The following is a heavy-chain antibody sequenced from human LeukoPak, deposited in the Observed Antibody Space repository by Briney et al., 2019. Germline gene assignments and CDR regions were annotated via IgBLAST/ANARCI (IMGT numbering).Heavy chain of an antibody. J-gene: IGHJ3*02. CDR2: IRYDGSNK. CDR1: GFTFSSYG. CDR3: ARVSVVGATRSDAFDI. V-gene: IGHV3-30*02. D-gene: IGHD1-26*01. Sequence: GGSLRLSCAASGFTFSSYGMHWVRQAPGKGLEWVAFIRYDGSNKYYADSVKGRFTISRDNSQDTLYLQMDSLRAEDTAVYYCARVSVVGATRSDAFDIWGQGTMVTVS.